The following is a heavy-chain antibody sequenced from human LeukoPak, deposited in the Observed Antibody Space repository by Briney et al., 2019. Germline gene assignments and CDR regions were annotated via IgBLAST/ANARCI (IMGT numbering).Heavy chain of an antibody. J-gene: IGHJ4*02. V-gene: IGHV3-23*01. CDR1: GFTFSSYA. Sequence: GGSLRLSCAASGFTFSSYAMSWVRQAPGKWLEWVSAISGSGGSTYYADSVKGRFTISRDNSKNTLYLQVNSLRAEDTAVYYCAKDPAIVVVVDAHFDYWGQGTLVTVSS. CDR2: ISGSGGST. CDR3: AKDPAIVVVVDAHFDY. D-gene: IGHD2-15*01.